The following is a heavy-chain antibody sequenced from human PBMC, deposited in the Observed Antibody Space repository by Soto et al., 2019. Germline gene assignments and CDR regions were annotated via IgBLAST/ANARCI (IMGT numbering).Heavy chain of an antibody. D-gene: IGHD3-10*01. Sequence: PSETLSLTCTVSGGSISSSSYYWGWIRQPPGKGLEWIGSIYYSGSTYYNPSLKSRVTISVDTSKNQFSLKLSSVTAADTAVYYCARSWEVRGVPDAFDIWGQGTMVTVSS. CDR3: ARSWEVRGVPDAFDI. J-gene: IGHJ3*02. CDR1: GGSISSSSYY. CDR2: IYYSGST. V-gene: IGHV4-39*01.